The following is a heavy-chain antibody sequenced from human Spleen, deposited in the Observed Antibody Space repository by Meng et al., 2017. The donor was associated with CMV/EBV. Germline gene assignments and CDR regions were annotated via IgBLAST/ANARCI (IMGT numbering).Heavy chain of an antibody. CDR3: AREGDFTGPSGY. D-gene: IGHD2-21*01. J-gene: IGHJ4*02. CDR1: GNTFTDYH. Sequence: QVQLVQSGAVVKKPGASVKVSCKASGNTFTDYHMHWVRQAPGQGLEWMGRINPNSGVTNYAQNFQGRVTMTRDTSISTAYMELTRLRSDDTAMYYCAREGDFTGPSGYWGQGTLVTVSS. V-gene: IGHV1-2*06. CDR2: INPNSGVT.